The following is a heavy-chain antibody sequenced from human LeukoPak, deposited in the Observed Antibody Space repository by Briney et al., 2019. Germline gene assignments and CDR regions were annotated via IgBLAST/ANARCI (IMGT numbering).Heavy chain of an antibody. CDR2: ISSSSDDI. D-gene: IGHD2-21*02. CDR1: GFTFSSYA. Sequence: GESLRLSCAASGFTFSSYAMNWVRQAPGKGLEWVSSISSSSDDIYDADSVRGRFTISRDNAKNSLYLQMDSLRAEDTAVYYCARHRGDCYAFDYWGQGTLVTVSS. V-gene: IGHV3-21*01. J-gene: IGHJ4*02. CDR3: ARHRGDCYAFDY.